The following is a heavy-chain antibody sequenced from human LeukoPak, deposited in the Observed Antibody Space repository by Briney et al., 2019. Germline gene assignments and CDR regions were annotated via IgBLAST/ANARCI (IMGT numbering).Heavy chain of an antibody. V-gene: IGHV3-23*01. CDR2: FTDVGDST. D-gene: IGHD3-10*01. CDR1: GFTFRTYG. J-gene: IGHJ3*01. Sequence: PGGSLRLSCAASGFTFRTYGMSWVRQAPGKGLDWVSAFTDVGDSTFYADSVKGRFFISRDNSKNTVHLQMNSLRAEDTALYYCAKDSYTLIRGVDSDDGFDVWGQGTMVTVS. CDR3: AKDSYTLIRGVDSDDGFDV.